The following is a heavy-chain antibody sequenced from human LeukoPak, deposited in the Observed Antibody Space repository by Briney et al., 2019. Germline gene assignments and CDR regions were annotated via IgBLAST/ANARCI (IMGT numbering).Heavy chain of an antibody. CDR2: IYYSGST. V-gene: IGHV4-59*01. Sequence: SETLSLTCTVSGGSISSYYWSWIRQPPGKGLEWIGYIYYSGSTNYNPSLKSRVTISVDTSKNQFSLKLSSVTAADTAVYYCARDLYGSGSYYEGGFDYWGQGTLVTVSS. J-gene: IGHJ4*02. CDR1: GGSISSYY. D-gene: IGHD3-10*01. CDR3: ARDLYGSGSYYEGGFDY.